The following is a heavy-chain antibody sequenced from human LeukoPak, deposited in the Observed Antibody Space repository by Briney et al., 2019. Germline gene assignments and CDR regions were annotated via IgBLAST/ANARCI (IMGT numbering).Heavy chain of an antibody. J-gene: IGHJ5*02. Sequence: ASVKVSCKASGYTFTSYDINWVRQATGQGLEWMGWMNPNNGNTAYAQNFHGRVTMTRDTSISTAYMELSSLRSDDTAVYYCARGLHCTGGSCYWFDPWGQGTLVTVSS. CDR3: ARGLHCTGGSCYWFDP. CDR2: MNPNNGNT. V-gene: IGHV1-8*01. D-gene: IGHD2-15*01. CDR1: GYTFTSYD.